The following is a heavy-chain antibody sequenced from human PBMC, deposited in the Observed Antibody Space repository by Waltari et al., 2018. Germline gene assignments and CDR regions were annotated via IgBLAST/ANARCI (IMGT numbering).Heavy chain of an antibody. J-gene: IGHJ3*02. CDR1: GYSISSGYY. CDR3: ARDPRDTRDAFDI. V-gene: IGHV4-38-2*02. CDR2: IYHSGST. Sequence: QVQLQESGPGLVKPSETLSLTCAVSGYSISSGYYWGWIRQPPGKGLEWIGSIYHSGSTYYNPSLKSRVTISVDTSKNQCSLKLSSVTAADTAVYYCARDPRDTRDAFDIWGQGTMVIVSS.